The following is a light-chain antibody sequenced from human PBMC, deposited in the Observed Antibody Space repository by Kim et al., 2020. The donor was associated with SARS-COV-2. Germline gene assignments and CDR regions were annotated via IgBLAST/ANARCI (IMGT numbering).Light chain of an antibody. CDR1: SNNVGNQG. Sequence: QAGLTQPPSVSKGLRQTATLTCTGNSNNVGNQGAAWLQQHQGHPPKLLSSRNNNRPSGISERLSASRSGNTASLTITGLQPEVEADHYCTAWDSSLSAWVFGGGTQLTVL. CDR3: TAWDSSLSAWV. J-gene: IGLJ3*02. CDR2: RNN. V-gene: IGLV10-54*01.